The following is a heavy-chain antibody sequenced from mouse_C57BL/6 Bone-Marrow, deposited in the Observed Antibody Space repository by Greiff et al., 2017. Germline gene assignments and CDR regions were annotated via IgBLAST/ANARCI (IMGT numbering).Heavy chain of an antibody. CDR1: GYTFTNYW. J-gene: IGHJ3*01. CDR2: IYPGGGYT. D-gene: IGHD2-4*01. V-gene: IGHV1-63*01. CDR3: ARVGDYVY. Sequence: QVHVKQSGAELVRPGPSVKMSCKASGYTFTNYWIGWAKQRPGHGLEWIGDIYPGGGYTNYNEKFKGKATLTADKSSSTAYMQFSSLTSEDSAIYYCARVGDYVYWGQGTLVTVSA.